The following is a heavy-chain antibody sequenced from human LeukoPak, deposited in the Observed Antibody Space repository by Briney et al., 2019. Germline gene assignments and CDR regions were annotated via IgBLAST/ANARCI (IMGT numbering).Heavy chain of an antibody. D-gene: IGHD3-9*01. J-gene: IGHJ5*02. V-gene: IGHV1-2*02. CDR3: ARDRLGGTNWFDP. CDR2: INPNSGGT. CDR1: GYTFTGYY. Sequence: ASVKVSCKASGYTFTGYYMHWVRQAPRQGLEWMGWINPNSGGTNYAQKFQGRVAMTKDTSITTVYMELNRLRSDDTAVYYCARDRLGGTNWFDPWGQGTLVTVSS.